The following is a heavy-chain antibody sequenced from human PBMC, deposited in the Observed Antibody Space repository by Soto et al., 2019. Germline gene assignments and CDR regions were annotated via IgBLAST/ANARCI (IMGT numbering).Heavy chain of an antibody. CDR1: GYTFTGYY. CDR3: AEVGCGGDCYGWFSP. J-gene: IGHJ5*02. D-gene: IGHD2-21*02. Sequence: QVQLVQSGAEVKKPGASVKVSCKASGYTFTGYYMHWVRQAPGQGLEWMGWINPNSGGTNDAQRFQGWVTMTRDTSISTASMEQSRLRPHDQAVYYSAEVGCGGDCYGWFSPWGQGTLVTVSS. V-gene: IGHV1-2*04. CDR2: INPNSGGT.